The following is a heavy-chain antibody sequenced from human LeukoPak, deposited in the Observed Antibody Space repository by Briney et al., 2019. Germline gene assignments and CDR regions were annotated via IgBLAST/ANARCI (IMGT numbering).Heavy chain of an antibody. Sequence: SETLSLTCAFYGGSFSSYYWSWIRQPPGEGLEWIGEINHSGSTDYNPSLKNRVTISVDTSNNQFSLKLSSVTAADTAVYYCATYSTGFDIWGQGTVVTVSS. J-gene: IGHJ3*02. D-gene: IGHD6-19*01. CDR3: ATYSTGFDI. CDR2: INHSGST. V-gene: IGHV4-34*01. CDR1: GGSFSSYY.